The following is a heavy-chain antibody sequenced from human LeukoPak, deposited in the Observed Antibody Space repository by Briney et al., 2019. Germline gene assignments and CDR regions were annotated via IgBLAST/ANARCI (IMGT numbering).Heavy chain of an antibody. CDR3: ARDYCSSTSCLFDY. Sequence: ASVKVSCTASGYTFTGYHMHWVRQAPGQGLEWMGRINPNSGDTNYAQKFQGRVTMTRDTSISTAYMELSRLRSDDTAVYYCARDYCSSTSCLFDYWGQGTLVTVSS. CDR1: GYTFTGYH. V-gene: IGHV1-2*06. J-gene: IGHJ4*02. D-gene: IGHD2-2*01. CDR2: INPNSGDT.